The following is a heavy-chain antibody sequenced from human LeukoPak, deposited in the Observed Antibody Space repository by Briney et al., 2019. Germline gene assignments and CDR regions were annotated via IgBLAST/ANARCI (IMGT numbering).Heavy chain of an antibody. CDR3: AKDRMGGSLYFDY. V-gene: IGHV3-30*02. Sequence: GGSLRLSCTASGFTLSNYGMHWVRQAPGKGLGWVAVIWDDGSTKYYADSVKGRFIISRDNSKNTLYLQMNSLRAEDTAVYYCAKDRMGGSLYFDYWGQGTLVTVSS. CDR1: GFTLSNYG. J-gene: IGHJ4*02. CDR2: IWDDGSTK. D-gene: IGHD1-26*01.